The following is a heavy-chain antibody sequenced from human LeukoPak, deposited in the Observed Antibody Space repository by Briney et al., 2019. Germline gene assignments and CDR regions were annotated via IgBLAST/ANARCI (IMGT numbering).Heavy chain of an antibody. CDR2: VDPEDGET. CDR3: ATAERITMIVVVSDDAFDI. J-gene: IGHJ3*02. CDR1: GYTFTDYY. V-gene: IGHV1-69-2*01. D-gene: IGHD3-22*01. Sequence: GASVKLSCKASGYTFTDYYMHWVPQAPGKGLEWMGRVDPEDGETIYAEKFQGRVTITADTSTDTAYMELSSLRSEDTAVYYCATAERITMIVVVSDDAFDIWGQGTMVTVST.